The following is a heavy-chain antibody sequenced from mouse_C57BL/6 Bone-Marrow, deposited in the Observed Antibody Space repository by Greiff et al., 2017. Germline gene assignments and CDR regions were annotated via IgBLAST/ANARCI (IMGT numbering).Heavy chain of an antibody. J-gene: IGHJ4*01. CDR2: IWGGGST. D-gene: IGHD1-1*01. CDR3: AKFYYGSSYAMDY. V-gene: IGHV2-9*01. Sequence: QVQLQQSGPGLVAPSPSLSISCTVSGFSLTSYGVDWVRQPPGKGLEWLGVIWGGGSTNYNSALMSRLSISKDNSKSQVFLKMNSLQTDDTAMYYCAKFYYGSSYAMDYWGQGTSVTVSS. CDR1: GFSLTSYG.